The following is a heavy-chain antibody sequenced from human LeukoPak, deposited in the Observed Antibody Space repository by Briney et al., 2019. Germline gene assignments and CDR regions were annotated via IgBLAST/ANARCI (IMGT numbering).Heavy chain of an antibody. CDR1: GFTFSIYW. CDR2: IWYDGSNK. J-gene: IGHJ4*02. D-gene: IGHD6-19*01. CDR3: AKEGVYSSSSKGIAVAGTDY. Sequence: GGSLRLSCAASGFTFSIYWMNWVRQAPGKGLEWVAVIWYDGSNKYYADSVKGRFTISRDNSKNTLYLQMNSLRAEDTAVYYCAKEGVYSSSSKGIAVAGTDYWGQGTLVTVSS. V-gene: IGHV3-33*06.